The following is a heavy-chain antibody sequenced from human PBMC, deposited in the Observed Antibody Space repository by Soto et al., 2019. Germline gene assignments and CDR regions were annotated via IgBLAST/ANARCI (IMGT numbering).Heavy chain of an antibody. CDR3: ARLNTGKLLRVPHEIDY. CDR2: IYYSGST. D-gene: IGHD3-10*01. Sequence: QVQLQESGPGLVKPSETLSLTCTVSGASISSYYWSWIRQPPGKGLEWIGYIYYSGSTNYNPSLKSRVTISVDTSKNHFSLKLTSVTAADTAVYYCARLNTGKLLRVPHEIDYWGQGTPVTVSS. V-gene: IGHV4-59*08. J-gene: IGHJ4*02. CDR1: GASISSYY.